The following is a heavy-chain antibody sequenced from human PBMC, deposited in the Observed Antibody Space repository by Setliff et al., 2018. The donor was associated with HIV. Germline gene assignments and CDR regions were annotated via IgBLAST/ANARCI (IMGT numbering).Heavy chain of an antibody. CDR2: IMTDRET. CDR1: GFTFSDAD. J-gene: IGHJ6*03. V-gene: IGHV3-11*03. Sequence: GGSLRLSCVGAGFTFSDADLSWIRQAPGKGLEWISIMTDRETRYTDSVKGRFTISRDNAQNSLYLQMNNLRADDTAVYYCADGEFGVWGKGTTVTVS. CDR3: ADGEFGV. D-gene: IGHD3-10*01.